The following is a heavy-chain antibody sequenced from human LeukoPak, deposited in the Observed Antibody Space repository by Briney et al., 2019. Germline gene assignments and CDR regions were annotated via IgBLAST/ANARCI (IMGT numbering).Heavy chain of an antibody. CDR1: GGTFSSYA. Sequence: ASVKVSCKASGGTFSSYAISWVRQAPGQGLEWMGGIIPIFGTANYAQKFQGRVTITADESTSTAYMELSSLRSEDTAVYYCARDQGPYGSGSDWFDPWGQGTLVTVSS. J-gene: IGHJ5*02. D-gene: IGHD3-10*01. V-gene: IGHV1-69*13. CDR2: IIPIFGTA. CDR3: ARDQGPYGSGSDWFDP.